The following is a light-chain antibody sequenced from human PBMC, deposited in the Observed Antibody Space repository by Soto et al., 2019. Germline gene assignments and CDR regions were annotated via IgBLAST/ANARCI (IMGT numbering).Light chain of an antibody. CDR3: QQYYNTPTA. J-gene: IGKJ4*01. Sequence: DIVMTQSPDSLAVSLGERATINCKSSQSVLYSSNNKNYLSWYQQKPGQPPKLLIYWASTRESGVPDRFSGSGSGTDFTLTISSLQAEDVALYYCQQYYNTPTAFGGGTKVDIK. CDR1: QSVLYSSNNKNY. CDR2: WAS. V-gene: IGKV4-1*01.